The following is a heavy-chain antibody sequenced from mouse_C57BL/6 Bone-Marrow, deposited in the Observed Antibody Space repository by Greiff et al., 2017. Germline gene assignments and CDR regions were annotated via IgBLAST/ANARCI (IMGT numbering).Heavy chain of an antibody. J-gene: IGHJ2*01. Sequence: VQVVESVAELVKPGASAKISRKVSGYAFSTYWMNWVKQRPGKGLEWIGQLYPGVGDTNYNGKFKGKATLTADKSSSAAYMQLSSLASEESAVYFCARDWDYFDCWGQGNALTVSS. D-gene: IGHD4-1*01. CDR3: ARDWDYFDC. CDR1: GYAFSTYW. CDR2: LYPGVGDT. V-gene: IGHV1-80*01.